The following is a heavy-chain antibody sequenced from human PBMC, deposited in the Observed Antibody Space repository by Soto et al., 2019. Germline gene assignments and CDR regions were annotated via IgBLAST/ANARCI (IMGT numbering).Heavy chain of an antibody. D-gene: IGHD3-10*01. J-gene: IGHJ4*02. CDR2: ISWNSGSI. CDR3: AKDIREEGTIYYGSGSPISPFDY. V-gene: IGHV3-9*01. CDR1: GFTFDDYA. Sequence: PGGSLRLSCAASGFTFDDYAMHWVRQAPGKGLEWVSGISWNSGSIGYADSVKGRFTISRDNAKNSLYLQMNSLRAEDTALYYCAKDIREEGTIYYGSGSPISPFDYWGQGTLVTVSS.